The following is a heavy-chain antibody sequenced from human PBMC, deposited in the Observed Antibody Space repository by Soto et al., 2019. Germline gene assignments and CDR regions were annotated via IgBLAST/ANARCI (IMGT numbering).Heavy chain of an antibody. D-gene: IGHD3-22*01. CDR1: GYTFTSYD. V-gene: IGHV1-8*01. J-gene: IGHJ4*02. CDR3: ARAHYYDSSGYYPNFDY. CDR2: MNPNSGNT. Sequence: QVQLVQSGAEVKKPGASVKVSCKASGYTFTSYDINWVRQATGQGLEWMGWMNPNSGNTGYAQKFQGRVTMTRNTSISKAYMELSSLRSADTAVYYCARAHYYDSSGYYPNFDYWGQGTLVTVSS.